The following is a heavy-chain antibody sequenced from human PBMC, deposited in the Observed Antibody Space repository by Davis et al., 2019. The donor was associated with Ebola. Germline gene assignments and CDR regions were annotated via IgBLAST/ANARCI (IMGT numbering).Heavy chain of an antibody. CDR3: ARESYYYDSSGYYLGAFDI. V-gene: IGHV4-59*01. J-gene: IGHJ3*02. CDR1: GGSISSYY. D-gene: IGHD3-22*01. Sequence: SETLSLTCTVPGGSISSYYWSWIRQPPGKGLEWIGYIYYSGSTNYNPSLKSRVTISVDTSKNQFSLKLSSVTAADTAVYYCARESYYYDSSGYYLGAFDIWGQGTMVTVSS. CDR2: IYYSGST.